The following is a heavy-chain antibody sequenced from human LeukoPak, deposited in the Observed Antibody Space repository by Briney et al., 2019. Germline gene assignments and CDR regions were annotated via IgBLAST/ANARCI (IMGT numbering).Heavy chain of an antibody. CDR1: GGSISSYY. V-gene: IGHV4-4*07. J-gene: IGHJ6*02. Sequence: SETLSVTCTVSGGSISSYYWSWIRQPAGKGLEWIGRIYTSGSTNYNPSLKSRVTMSVDTSKNQFSLKLSSVTAADTAVYYCASSSTSRYYYYGMDVWGQGTTVTVSS. CDR3: ASSSTSRYYYYGMDV. D-gene: IGHD2-2*01. CDR2: IYTSGST.